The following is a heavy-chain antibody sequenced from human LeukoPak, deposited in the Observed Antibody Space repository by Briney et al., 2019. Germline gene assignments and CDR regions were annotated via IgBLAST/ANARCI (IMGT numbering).Heavy chain of an antibody. CDR3: ASDSSGYYFAF. V-gene: IGHV3-7*01. D-gene: IGHD3-22*01. CDR1: GFTFSSYW. CDR2: IKQDGSEE. J-gene: IGHJ4*02. Sequence: GGSLRLSCAASGFTFSSYWMTWVRLAPGKGLEWVAHIKQDGSEEYYVDSVKGRFTISRDNAKNSLYLQMNSLRAEDTAVYYCASDSSGYYFAFWGQGTRVTVSS.